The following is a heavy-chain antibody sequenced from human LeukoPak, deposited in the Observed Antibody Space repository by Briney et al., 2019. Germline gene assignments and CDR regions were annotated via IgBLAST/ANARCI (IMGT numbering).Heavy chain of an antibody. CDR2: INRSGGSN. Sequence: GGSLRLSCAASGFTFSSYSMSWVRQAPGKGLEWVSAINRSGGSNYYPALVKGRFTISRDNSKNTLYLQMNTLRAEDTAVYYCAKDKHYYGSGSYYNYWGQGTLVSVSS. V-gene: IGHV3-23*01. CDR3: AKDKHYYGSGSYYNY. D-gene: IGHD3-10*01. J-gene: IGHJ4*02. CDR1: GFTFSSYS.